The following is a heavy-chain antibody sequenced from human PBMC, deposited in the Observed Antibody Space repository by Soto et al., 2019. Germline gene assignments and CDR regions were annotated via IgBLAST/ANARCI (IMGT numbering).Heavy chain of an antibody. CDR1: GGTFSSYA. CDR3: AHSRDGYNMDFDY. V-gene: IGHV1-69*13. D-gene: IGHD3-22*01. Sequence: ASVKVSCKASGGTFSSYAISWVRQAPGQGLEWMGGIIPIFGTANYAQKFQGRVTITADESTSTAYVELSSLRSEDTAVYYCAHSRDGYNMDFDYWGQGTLVTVSS. J-gene: IGHJ4*02. CDR2: IIPIFGTA.